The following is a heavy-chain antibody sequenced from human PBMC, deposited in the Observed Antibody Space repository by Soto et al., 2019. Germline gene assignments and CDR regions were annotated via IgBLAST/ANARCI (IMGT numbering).Heavy chain of an antibody. CDR1: GFTFSSYG. V-gene: IGHV3-30*18. J-gene: IGHJ4*02. CDR2: ISYDGSSK. Sequence: QVQLVESGGGVVQPGRSLRLSCAASGFTFSSYGMHWVRQAPGKGLEWVAVISYDGSSKYYAYTVKGGFTISRDNSKITMYRQMNSLRADDTAVYCCAKTLLWFGESQFDYWGQGTLVTVSS. D-gene: IGHD3-10*01. CDR3: AKTLLWFGESQFDY.